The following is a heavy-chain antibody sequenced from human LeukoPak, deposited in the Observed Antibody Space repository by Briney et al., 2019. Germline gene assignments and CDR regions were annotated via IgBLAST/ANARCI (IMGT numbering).Heavy chain of an antibody. CDR3: AGSGSPGDY. V-gene: IGHV3-11*01. D-gene: IGHD3-10*01. Sequence: GGSLRLSCVGSGFNFSDYYMSWIRQAPGKGLEWISYISPNDVNRYYVDAVKGRFTVSRDSAKNSLFLQMKSLRVEDTAVYYCAGSGSPGDYWGQGTLVTVSS. J-gene: IGHJ4*02. CDR1: GFNFSDYY. CDR2: ISPNDVNR.